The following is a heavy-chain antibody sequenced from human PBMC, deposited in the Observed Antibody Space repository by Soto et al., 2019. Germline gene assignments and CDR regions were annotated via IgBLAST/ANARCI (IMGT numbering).Heavy chain of an antibody. V-gene: IGHV1-24*01. D-gene: IGHD1-1*01. J-gene: IGHJ4*02. CDR2: FDPEDGET. CDR1: GYTLTELS. CDR3: ASLRDWNGFRGVFDY. Sequence: ASVQVSCKVSGYTLTELSMHCVRQAPGKGLEWMGGFDPEDGETIYAQKFQGRVTMTEDTSTDTAYMELSSLRSEDTAVYYCASLRDWNGFRGVFDYRGQGTMVNVSS.